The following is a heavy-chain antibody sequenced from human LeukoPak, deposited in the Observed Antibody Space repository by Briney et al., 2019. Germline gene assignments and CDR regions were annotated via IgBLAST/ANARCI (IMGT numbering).Heavy chain of an antibody. J-gene: IGHJ4*02. Sequence: GGSLRLSCAASGLTFSSYWMSWVRQAPGKGLEWVANIKQDGSEKYYVDSVKGRFTISRDNAKNSLYLQMNSLRAEDTAVYYCARDYPRSIVVVPAAHDYWGQGTLVTVSS. CDR1: GLTFSSYW. V-gene: IGHV3-7*01. CDR2: IKQDGSEK. CDR3: ARDYPRSIVVVPAAHDY. D-gene: IGHD2-2*01.